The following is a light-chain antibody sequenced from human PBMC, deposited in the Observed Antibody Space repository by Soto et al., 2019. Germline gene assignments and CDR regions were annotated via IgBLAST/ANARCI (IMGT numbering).Light chain of an antibody. V-gene: IGLV2-14*01. Sequence: QSALTQSASVSGSPGQSITISCTGTSSDDGGYNYVSWYQQHPGKAPKLMIYDVSNRPSGVSNRFSGSKSGNTASLTISGLQAEDEADYYCSSYTSSSTLYVVFGGGTKLTVL. J-gene: IGLJ2*01. CDR2: DVS. CDR3: SSYTSSSTLYVV. CDR1: SSDDGGYNY.